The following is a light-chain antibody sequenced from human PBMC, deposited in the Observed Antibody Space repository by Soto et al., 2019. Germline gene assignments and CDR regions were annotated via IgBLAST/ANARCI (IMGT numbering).Light chain of an antibody. CDR1: QSVSSN. J-gene: IGKJ4*01. Sequence: EIVMTQSPATLSVSPGERATLSCRASQSVSSNLAWYQQKPGQAPSLLIYDISARATGIPTRFSGSGSGTEFTLTISSLQSEDFAVYYCQQYNDWPLTFGGVTNVEIK. CDR3: QQYNDWPLT. CDR2: DIS. V-gene: IGKV3D-15*01.